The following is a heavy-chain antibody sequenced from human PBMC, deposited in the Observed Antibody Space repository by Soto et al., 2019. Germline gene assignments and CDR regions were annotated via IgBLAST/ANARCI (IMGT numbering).Heavy chain of an antibody. CDR1: GGSFIGYC. CDR3: ASRDPGTSVDY. CDR2: INHSGSS. D-gene: IGHD1-7*01. Sequence: SETLSHTYTVYGGSFIGYCWSWIRQPPGKGLEWIGEINHSGSSNYNPSLKSRVTISLDKSENQCSLKVTSLTAADTAVYYCASRDPGTSVDYWGQGTLVTVFS. J-gene: IGHJ4*02. V-gene: IGHV4-34*01.